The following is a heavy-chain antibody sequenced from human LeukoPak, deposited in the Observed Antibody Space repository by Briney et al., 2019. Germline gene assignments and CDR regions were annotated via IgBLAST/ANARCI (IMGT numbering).Heavy chain of an antibody. V-gene: IGHV3-23*01. Sequence: GGSLRLSCAASGFTFSSYAMSWVRQAPGKGLEWVSAISDSGGSTYYADSVKGRFTISRDNSKNTLYLQMNSLRAEDTAVYYCAKLIAVAGTGGAFDIWGRGTMVTVSS. CDR2: ISDSGGST. CDR3: AKLIAVAGTGGAFDI. J-gene: IGHJ3*02. D-gene: IGHD6-19*01. CDR1: GFTFSSYA.